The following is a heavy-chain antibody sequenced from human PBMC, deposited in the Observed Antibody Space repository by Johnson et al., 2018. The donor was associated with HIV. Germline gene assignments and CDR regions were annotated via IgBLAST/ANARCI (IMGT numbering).Heavy chain of an antibody. CDR3: AKDIWQYMYGAFDI. J-gene: IGHJ3*02. V-gene: IGHV3-13*01. Sequence: VQLVESGGGLVQPGGSLRLSCAASGFTFSSYDMHWVRQATGKGLEWVSAIGTAGDTYYPGSVKGRFTISRENAKNSLYLQMNSLRAEDTALYYCAKDIWQYMYGAFDIWGQGTMVTVSS. D-gene: IGHD2-8*01. CDR1: GFTFSSYD. CDR2: IGTAGDT.